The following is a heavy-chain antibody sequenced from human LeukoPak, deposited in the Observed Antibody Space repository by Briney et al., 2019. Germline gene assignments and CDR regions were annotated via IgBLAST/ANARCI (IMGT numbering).Heavy chain of an antibody. V-gene: IGHV3-23*01. CDR2: IGGRGDSI. CDR1: GFTFSSYA. J-gene: IGHJ4*02. D-gene: IGHD3-22*01. Sequence: PGGSLRLSCAASGFTFSSYAMSWVHQAPGKGLEWVAVIGGRGDSIFYADSVKGRFTISRDNSKNTVDLQMSSLRAEDTAIYYCAKDYYETSGYFDSWGQGSLVSVSS. CDR3: AKDYYETSGYFDS.